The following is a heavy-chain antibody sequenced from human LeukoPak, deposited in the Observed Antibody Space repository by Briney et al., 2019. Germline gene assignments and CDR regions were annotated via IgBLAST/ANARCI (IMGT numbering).Heavy chain of an antibody. J-gene: IGHJ4*02. CDR2: ISGSGGST. V-gene: IGHV3-23*01. CDR1: GFTFSSYA. D-gene: IGHD2-2*02. Sequence: GGSLRLSCAASGFTFSSYAMSWVRQAPGKGLEWVSAISGSGGSTYYADSVKGRFTISRDNSKNTLYLQMNSLRAEDTAVYYCAKPWGIVVVPAAICDYWGQGTLVTVSS. CDR3: AKPWGIVVVPAAICDY.